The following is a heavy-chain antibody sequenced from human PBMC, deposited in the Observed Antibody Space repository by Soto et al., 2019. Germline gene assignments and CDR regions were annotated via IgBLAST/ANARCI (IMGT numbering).Heavy chain of an antibody. D-gene: IGHD2-15*01. J-gene: IGHJ5*02. V-gene: IGHV1-46*01. CDR1: GYTFTSYY. Sequence: QVQLVQSGAEVKKPGASVKVSCKASGYTFTSYYMHWVRQAPGQGLEWMGIIDPSGGGTSYAQKFQGRLTMTRYTSTRTVYMELSSLRSEDTAVYYCARDRVDCSGGNCWRSVEDTWGQGTLVTVSS. CDR3: ARDRVDCSGGNCWRSVEDT. CDR2: IDPSGGGT.